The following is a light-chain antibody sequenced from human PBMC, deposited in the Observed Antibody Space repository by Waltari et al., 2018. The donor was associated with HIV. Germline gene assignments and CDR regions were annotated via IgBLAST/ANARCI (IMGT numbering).Light chain of an antibody. CDR2: EVS. CDR3: SSYTSSSVL. Sequence: QSALTPPASVSGSPGQSRTISCTGTSSDVGGYNYVPWYQQPQGKDPKLMIYEVSKRPSGFWNRLSGSKSGNTASLTISGLQAEDDADYYCSSYTSSSVLFGGGTKVTVL. V-gene: IGLV2-14*01. J-gene: IGLJ2*01. CDR1: SSDVGGYNY.